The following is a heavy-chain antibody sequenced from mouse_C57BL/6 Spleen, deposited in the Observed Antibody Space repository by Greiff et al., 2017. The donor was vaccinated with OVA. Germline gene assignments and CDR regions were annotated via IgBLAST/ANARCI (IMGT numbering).Heavy chain of an antibody. V-gene: IGHV1-72*01. CDR1: GYTFTSYW. CDR3: ARSDDYDPFAY. D-gene: IGHD2-4*01. CDR2: IDPNSGGT. Sequence: QVQLKQPGAELVKPGASVKLSCKASGYTFTSYWMHWVKQRPGRGLEWIGRIDPNSGGTKYNEKFKSKATLTVDKPSSTAYMQLSSLTSEDSAVYYCARSDDYDPFAYWGQGTLVTVSA. J-gene: IGHJ3*01.